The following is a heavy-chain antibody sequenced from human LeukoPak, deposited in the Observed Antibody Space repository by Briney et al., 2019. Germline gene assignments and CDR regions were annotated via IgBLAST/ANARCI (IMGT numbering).Heavy chain of an antibody. CDR3: ARDWNYSSDY. CDR2: IYHSGST. J-gene: IGHJ4*02. D-gene: IGHD1-7*01. V-gene: IGHV4-38-2*02. Sequence: PSETLSLTCTVSGYPISSGYYWGWIRQPPGKGLEWIGSIYHSGSTYYNPSLKSRVTISVDTSKNQFSLKLSSVTAADTVVYYCARDWNYSSDYWGQGTLVNVSS. CDR1: GYPISSGYY.